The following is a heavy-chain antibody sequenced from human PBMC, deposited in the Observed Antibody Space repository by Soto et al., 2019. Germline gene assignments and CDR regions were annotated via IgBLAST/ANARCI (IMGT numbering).Heavy chain of an antibody. D-gene: IGHD3-22*01. CDR3: SRYSYYYDNSGFHDL. Sequence: ELKEAGPGLVQPSETLSLSCRVSGDSVRGDRFYWGWVRQPPGKGLEWIGSVSSTGRPYYNLSLTSRIIMSIDTSRTQFSLKLRSVTAADTSVYYCSRYSYYYDNSGFHDLWGQGTLVTVSS. CDR1: GDSVRGDRFY. V-gene: IGHV4-39*01. CDR2: VSSTGRP. J-gene: IGHJ5*02.